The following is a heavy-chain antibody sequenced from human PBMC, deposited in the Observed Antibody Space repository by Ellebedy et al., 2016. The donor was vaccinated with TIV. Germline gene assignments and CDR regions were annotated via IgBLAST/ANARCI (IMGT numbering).Heavy chain of an antibody. Sequence: MPSETLSLTCTVSGGSISSYYWSWIRQPPGKPLEWIGYIYYSGSTNYNPSLKSRVTISLDTSKNQFSLRLTSVTAADTAVYYCARLRHYGGDSVWFFDLWGRGTLVTVSS. D-gene: IGHD4-23*01. J-gene: IGHJ2*01. CDR2: IYYSGST. CDR3: ARLRHYGGDSVWFFDL. V-gene: IGHV4-59*08. CDR1: GGSISSYY.